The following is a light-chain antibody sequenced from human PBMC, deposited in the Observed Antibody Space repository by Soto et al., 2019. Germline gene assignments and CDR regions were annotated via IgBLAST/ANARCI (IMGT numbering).Light chain of an antibody. J-gene: IGKJ1*01. V-gene: IGKV1-9*01. CDR2: AAS. CDR1: QGISSY. Sequence: HWTKSTYSLSASVGDRVSITCRASQGISSYLAWYQQKPGKAPRRLIYAASSLPSGVPARFSVSGSGTEFTLTISSLQPEDFATYYCQQYGRSPRTFGQGTKVDIK. CDR3: QQYGRSPRT.